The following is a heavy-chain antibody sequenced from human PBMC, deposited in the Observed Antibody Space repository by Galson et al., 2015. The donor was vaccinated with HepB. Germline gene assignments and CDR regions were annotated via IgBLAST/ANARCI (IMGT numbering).Heavy chain of an antibody. J-gene: IGHJ4*02. CDR2: ISYDGSNK. CDR1: GFTFSSYG. D-gene: IGHD1-7*01. Sequence: SLRLSCAASGFTFSSYGMHWVRQAPGKGLEWVALISYDGSNKYHADSVKGRFTISRDNSKNTLYLQMNSLRAEDTAVYYCASRYNWNYQDYFDYWGQGTLVTVSS. CDR3: ASRYNWNYQDYFDY. V-gene: IGHV3-30*03.